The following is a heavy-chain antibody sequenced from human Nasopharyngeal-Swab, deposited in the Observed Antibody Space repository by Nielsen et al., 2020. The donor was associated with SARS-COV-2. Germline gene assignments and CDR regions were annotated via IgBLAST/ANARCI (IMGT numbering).Heavy chain of an antibody. D-gene: IGHD3-9*01. J-gene: IGHJ4*02. CDR2: TNTNTGNP. V-gene: IGHV7-4-1*02. Sequence: WVRQAPGQGLEWMGWTNTNTGNPTYAQGFTGRFVFSLDTSVSTAYLQISSLKAEDTAVYYCARGHDTSDYWGQGTLVTVSS. CDR3: ARGHDTSDY.